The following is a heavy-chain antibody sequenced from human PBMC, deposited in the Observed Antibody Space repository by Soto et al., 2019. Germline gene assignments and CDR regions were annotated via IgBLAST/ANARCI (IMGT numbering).Heavy chain of an antibody. CDR2: IWYDGSNK. J-gene: IGHJ4*02. Sequence: QVQLVESGGGVVQPGRSLRLSCAASGFTFSSYGMHWVRQAPGKGLEWVAVIWYDGSNKYYADSVKGRFTISRDNSKNTLYLQMNSLRAEDTAVYYCARDRALPGYYYGSGSVPTFWGQGTLVTVSS. CDR3: ARDRALPGYYYGSGSVPTF. CDR1: GFTFSSYG. V-gene: IGHV3-33*01. D-gene: IGHD3-10*01.